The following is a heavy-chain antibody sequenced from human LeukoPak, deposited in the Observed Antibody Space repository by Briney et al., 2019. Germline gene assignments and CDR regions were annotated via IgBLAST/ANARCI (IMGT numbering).Heavy chain of an antibody. CDR2: ISGSGGST. J-gene: IGHJ6*02. CDR1: GGSISSYY. CDR3: AKTKDTGTTKAYYYYGMDV. V-gene: IGHV3-23*01. Sequence: PSETLSLTCTVSGGSISSYYWSWVRQAPGKGLEWVSAISGSGGSTYYADSVKGRFTISRDNSKNTLYLQMNSLRAEDTAVYYCAKTKDTGTTKAYYYYGMDVWGQGTTVTVSS. D-gene: IGHD1-7*01.